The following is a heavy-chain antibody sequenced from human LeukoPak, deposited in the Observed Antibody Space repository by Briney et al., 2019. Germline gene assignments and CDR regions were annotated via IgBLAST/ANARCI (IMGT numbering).Heavy chain of an antibody. J-gene: IGHJ3*01. CDR3: ARYYYDTSSVFDV. Sequence: ASVKVSCKASGYTFTDYYMHWVRQAPGQGLEWMGWINPNSGGTNYAQKFQGRVTMTRDTSISTAYMELSRLRSDDTAVYHCARYYYDTSSVFDVWGQGTRVTVSS. CDR1: GYTFTDYY. CDR2: INPNSGGT. V-gene: IGHV1-2*02. D-gene: IGHD3-22*01.